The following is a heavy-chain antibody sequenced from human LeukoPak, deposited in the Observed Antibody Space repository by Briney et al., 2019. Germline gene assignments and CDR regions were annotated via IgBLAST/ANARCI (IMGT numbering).Heavy chain of an antibody. J-gene: IGHJ4*02. D-gene: IGHD6-6*01. CDR3: ATIGYSSSSTRDY. CDR2: ISAYNGNT. Sequence: ASVKVSCKASGYTFTSYGISWVRQAPGQGLEWMGWISAYNGNTNYAQKLQGRVTMTTDTSTSTVYMELRSLRSDDTAVYYCATIGYSSSSTRDYWGQGTLVTVSS. CDR1: GYTFTSYG. V-gene: IGHV1-18*01.